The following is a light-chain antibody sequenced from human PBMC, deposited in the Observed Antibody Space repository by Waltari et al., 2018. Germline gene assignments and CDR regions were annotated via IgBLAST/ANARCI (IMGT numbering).Light chain of an antibody. V-gene: IGLV1-47*01. CDR1: SSNVGHNF. J-gene: IGLJ2*01. CDR2: KNN. CDR3: ATWDDTLRGPV. Sequence: QSVLTQAPSASGTPGQRVTVSCSGSSSNVGHNFVSWYQHLPGTAPKLLIFKNNQRPSGVPDRFSGSRSGTSASLAISGLRSEDEAAYYCATWDDTLRGPVFGGGTKLTVL.